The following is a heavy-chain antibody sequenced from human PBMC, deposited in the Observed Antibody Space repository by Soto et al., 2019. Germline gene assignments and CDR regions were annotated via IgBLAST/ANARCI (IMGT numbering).Heavy chain of an antibody. CDR1: GFSLTTSGVG. D-gene: IGHD4-17*01. CDR3: AHDYVGYYGMDV. J-gene: IGHJ6*02. V-gene: IGHV2-5*02. CDR2: IYWDDDQ. Sequence: QITLKESGPTLVKPTQTLTLTCTFSGFSLTTSGVGVGWIRQPPGKALEWLALIYWDDDQRYSPALRSRLTTTRDTSKSHVVLTMTNMDPVDTATYYCAHDYVGYYGMDVWGQGTTVTVSS.